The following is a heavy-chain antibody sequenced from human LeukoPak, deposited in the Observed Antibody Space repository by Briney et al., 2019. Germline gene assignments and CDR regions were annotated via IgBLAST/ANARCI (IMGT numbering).Heavy chain of an antibody. V-gene: IGHV4-38-2*02. CDR3: ARAGFTIFGVVENWFDP. Sequence: SETLSLTCTVSGYSISSGYYWGWIRQPPGNGLEWIGSIYHSGSTYYNPSLKSRVTISVDTSKNQFSLKLSSVTAADTAVYYCARAGFTIFGVVENWFDPWGQGTLVTVSS. CDR1: GYSISSGYY. D-gene: IGHD3-3*01. J-gene: IGHJ5*02. CDR2: IYHSGST.